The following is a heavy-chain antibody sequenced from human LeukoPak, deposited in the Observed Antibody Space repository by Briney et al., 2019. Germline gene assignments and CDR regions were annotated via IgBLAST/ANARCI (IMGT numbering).Heavy chain of an antibody. Sequence: SSETLSLTCTVSGGSISSYYWSWIRQPPGKGLGWIGYIYYSGSTNYNPSLKSRVTISVDTSKNQFSLKLSSVTAADTAVYYCARGGVGRYFDWLSIDYWGQGTLVTVSS. CDR3: ARGGVGRYFDWLSIDY. CDR2: IYYSGST. V-gene: IGHV4-59*01. CDR1: GGSISSYY. D-gene: IGHD3-9*01. J-gene: IGHJ4*02.